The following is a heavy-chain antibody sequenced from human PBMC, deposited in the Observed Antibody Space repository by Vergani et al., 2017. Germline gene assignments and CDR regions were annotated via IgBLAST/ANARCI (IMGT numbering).Heavy chain of an antibody. CDR1: GDIFNNYT. CDR2: IIPIIRLA. J-gene: IGHJ4*02. V-gene: IGHV1-69*02. Sequence: QVHLEQSGTEVKKPGSSVKVSCKVSGDIFNNYTVTWVRQAPGQGLEWMGRIIPIIRLATSAQKFQDRVKITGDTSTNTVYMEMNNLGSEDTALYYCARVSPGDNSGWEPFDYWGQGTLVTVSS. D-gene: IGHD6-19*01. CDR3: ARVSPGDNSGWEPFDY.